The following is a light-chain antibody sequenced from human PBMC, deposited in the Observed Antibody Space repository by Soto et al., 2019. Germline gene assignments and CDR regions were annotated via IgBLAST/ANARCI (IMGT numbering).Light chain of an antibody. CDR2: DAS. V-gene: IGKV3-11*01. CDR1: QSVSSY. CDR3: QQYNNWPPT. Sequence: EIVLTQSPATLSLSPGERATLSCRASQSVSSYLAWYQQKPGQAPRLLIYDASNRATGIPARFSGSGSGTDFTLTISSLEPEDFAVYWCQQYNNWPPTFGQGTKVDIK. J-gene: IGKJ1*01.